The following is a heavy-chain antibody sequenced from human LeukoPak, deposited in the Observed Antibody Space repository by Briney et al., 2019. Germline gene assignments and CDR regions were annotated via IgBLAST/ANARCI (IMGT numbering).Heavy chain of an antibody. CDR2: LYYSGTT. CDR1: GGSISSYY. D-gene: IGHD5-24*01. CDR3: ARYGYNHALDY. V-gene: IGHV4-59*01. Sequence: SETLSLTCTVSGGSISSYYWSWIRQPAGKGLEWIGYLYYSGTTNYNPALRSRVTMSVDTSKHQFSLKLSSVTAADTAVYYCARYGYNHALDYWGQGTLVTVSS. J-gene: IGHJ4*02.